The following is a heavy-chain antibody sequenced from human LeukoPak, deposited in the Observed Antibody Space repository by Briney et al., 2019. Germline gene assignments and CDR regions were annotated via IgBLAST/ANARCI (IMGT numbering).Heavy chain of an antibody. J-gene: IGHJ4*02. Sequence: GGSLRLSCAASGFTFSSYAMHWVRQAPGKGLEWVAVISYDGSNKYYADSVKGRFTISRDNSKNTLYLQMNSLRAEDTAVYYCARDPFGEPDYYFDYWGQGTLVTVSS. V-gene: IGHV3-30-3*01. CDR2: ISYDGSNK. CDR3: ARDPFGEPDYYFDY. CDR1: GFTFSSYA. D-gene: IGHD3-10*01.